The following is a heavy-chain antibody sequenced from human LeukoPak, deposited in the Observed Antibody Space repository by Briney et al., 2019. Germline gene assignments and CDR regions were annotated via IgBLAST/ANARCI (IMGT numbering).Heavy chain of an antibody. CDR3: ARMDNLYSGTYHSDF. D-gene: IGHD1-26*01. Sequence: GSLRLSCSASGFTLSNYWMHWVRQAPGKGLEWVSSISSTTVYIYYADSVKGRFTISRDNAKNSLYLQMNSLRAEDTAVYYCARMDNLYSGTYHSDFWGQGTLVTVSS. CDR1: GFTLSNYW. V-gene: IGHV3-21*01. J-gene: IGHJ4*02. CDR2: ISSTTVYI.